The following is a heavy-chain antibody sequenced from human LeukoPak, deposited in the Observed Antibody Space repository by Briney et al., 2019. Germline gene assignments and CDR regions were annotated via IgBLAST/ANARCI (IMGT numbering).Heavy chain of an antibody. D-gene: IGHD4-17*01. J-gene: IGHJ3*02. CDR3: ARDGGYGDYGDDAFDI. CDR2: ISYDGSNK. CDR1: GFTFSSYA. Sequence: GGSLRLSCAASGFTFSSYAMHWVRQAPGKGLEWVAVISYDGSNKYYADSVKGRFTISRDNSKNTLYLQMNSLRAEDTAVYYCARDGGYGDYGDDAFDIWGQGTMVTVSS. V-gene: IGHV3-30-3*01.